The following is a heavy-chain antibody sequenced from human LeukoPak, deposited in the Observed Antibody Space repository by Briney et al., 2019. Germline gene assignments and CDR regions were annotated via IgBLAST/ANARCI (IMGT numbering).Heavy chain of an antibody. V-gene: IGHV3-74*01. CDR3: ARKLPFDH. Sequence: PGGSLRLSCAASGFTFSSYWMHWVRQAPGKGLVWVSRISGDGSSTTYAESVKGRFTISRDNAKNTMYLQMNSLRAEDTAVYYCARKLPFDHWVHGTLVTVSS. J-gene: IGHJ4*01. CDR1: GFTFSSYW. CDR2: ISGDGSST.